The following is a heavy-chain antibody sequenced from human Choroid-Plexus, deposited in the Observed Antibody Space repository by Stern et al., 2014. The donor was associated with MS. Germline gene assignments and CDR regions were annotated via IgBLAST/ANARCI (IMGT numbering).Heavy chain of an antibody. V-gene: IGHV3-30*18. Sequence: VQLVESGGGVVQPGRPLRRSCVASGFTFGSCAMHWVRQAPGKGLEWVGGVSHDGSYKYYADSVKGRFTISRDNSQNTLYMQMSSLRPEDTAVYYCAKDRQYLTYFFDHWGQGSLVTVSS. CDR1: GFTFGSCA. CDR3: AKDRQYLTYFFDH. D-gene: IGHD2/OR15-2a*01. J-gene: IGHJ5*02. CDR2: VSHDGSYK.